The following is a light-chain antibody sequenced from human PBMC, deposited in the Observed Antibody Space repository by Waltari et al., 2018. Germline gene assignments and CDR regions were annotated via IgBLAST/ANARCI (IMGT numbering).Light chain of an antibody. V-gene: IGLV3-21*02. CDR2: DDS. Sequence: SYELTQPPSVSVAPGQTARITCGGNNIASKTVHWYQQKPGQAPVLFVYDDSDRPSGIPERFSGSNFGNTATLTISGVEAGDEADYYCQLWDSSSDHVVFGGGTRLTVL. CDR3: QLWDSSSDHVV. CDR1: NIASKT. J-gene: IGLJ2*01.